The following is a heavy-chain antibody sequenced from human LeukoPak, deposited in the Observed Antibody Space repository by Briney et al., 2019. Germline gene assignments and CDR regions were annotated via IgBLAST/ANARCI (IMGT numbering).Heavy chain of an antibody. J-gene: IGHJ4*02. CDR2: LSNTGNI. Sequence: PGGSLRLSCAASGFTFSSYGMNWVRQAPGKGLEWLSYLSNTGNIHYAQSVKGRFTISRDYAKSSLYLQMDGLRAEDTAVYYCARRGDSPMIGDHWGQGILVTVAS. D-gene: IGHD3-10*02. V-gene: IGHV3-48*01. CDR3: ARRGDSPMIGDH. CDR1: GFTFSSYG.